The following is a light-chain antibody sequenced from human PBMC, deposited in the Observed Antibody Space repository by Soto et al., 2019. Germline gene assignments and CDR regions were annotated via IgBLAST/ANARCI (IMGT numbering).Light chain of an antibody. V-gene: IGLV2-14*01. J-gene: IGLJ1*01. Sequence: QSVLTQPASVSGSPGQSITISCTGTSNDVGSYNRVSWYQQPPGTAPKLMIYEVSNRPSGVSNRFSGSKSGNTASLTISGRQAEDEADYYCNSYTTTSTYVFGTGTKLTVL. CDR3: NSYTTTSTYV. CDR2: EVS. CDR1: SNDVGSYNR.